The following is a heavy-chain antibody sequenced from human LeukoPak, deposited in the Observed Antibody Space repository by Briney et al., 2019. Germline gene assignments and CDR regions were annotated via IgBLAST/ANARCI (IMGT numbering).Heavy chain of an antibody. CDR3: AILGYCSGGSCPGGDY. CDR2: ISWDGGST. J-gene: IGHJ4*02. CDR1: GFTFDAYT. V-gene: IGHV3-43*01. D-gene: IGHD2-15*01. Sequence: GGSLRLSCAASGFTFDAYTMHWVRHAPGKGLEWFSLISWDGGSTYYADSVKGRFTISTDNSKNFLYLQMNSLRTEDTALYYCAILGYCSGGSCPGGDYWGQGTLVTVSS.